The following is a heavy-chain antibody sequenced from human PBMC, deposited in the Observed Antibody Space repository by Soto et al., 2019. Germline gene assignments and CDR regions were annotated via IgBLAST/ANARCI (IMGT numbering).Heavy chain of an antibody. CDR1: GGSFSRGYW. Sequence: ASETLSLTCSVSGGSFSRGYWWSWVRQPPGKGLEWIGETYDGGTANYSPSLKSRVIISVDKAKNQFSLRLTSVTAADTAVYYCARGGGLNTRWYEGGFDSWGQGILVTVSS. CDR3: ARGGGLNTRWYEGGFDS. J-gene: IGHJ4*02. D-gene: IGHD6-13*01. V-gene: IGHV4-4*02. CDR2: TYDGGTA.